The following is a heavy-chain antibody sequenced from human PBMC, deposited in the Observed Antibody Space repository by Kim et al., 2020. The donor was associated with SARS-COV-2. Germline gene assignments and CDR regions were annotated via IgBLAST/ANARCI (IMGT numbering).Heavy chain of an antibody. V-gene: IGHV3-13*01. J-gene: IGHJ6*02. CDR1: GFTFSSYD. CDR3: ARVRPDYYGSGRQNYYYYGMDV. D-gene: IGHD3-10*01. CDR2: IGTAGDT. Sequence: GGSLRLSCAASGFTFSSYDMHWVRQATGKGLEWVSAIGTAGDTYYPGSVKGRFTISRENAKNSLYLQMNSLRAGDTAVYYCARVRPDYYGSGRQNYYYYGMDVWGQGTTVTVSS.